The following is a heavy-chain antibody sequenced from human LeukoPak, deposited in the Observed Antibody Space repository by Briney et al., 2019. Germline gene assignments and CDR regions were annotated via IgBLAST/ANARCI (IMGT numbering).Heavy chain of an antibody. CDR1: GFTFSSYD. D-gene: IGHD2-2*01. J-gene: IGHJ4*02. CDR2: IRYDGSNK. CDR3: TKCPQDLPATDY. V-gene: IGHV3-30*02. Sequence: GGSLRLFCAPSGFTFSSYDMHGLRQAPGKGLEWVAFIRYDGSNKYYADSVKRLFTNSKDNSKNTLYLQMNRRGAEDTAVYCCTKCPQDLPATDYWGQGTLVTVSS.